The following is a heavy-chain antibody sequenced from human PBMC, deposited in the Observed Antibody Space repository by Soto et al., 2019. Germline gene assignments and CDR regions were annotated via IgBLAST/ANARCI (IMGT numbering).Heavy chain of an antibody. V-gene: IGHV1-2*02. CDR3: ARDLAKGGGSAGFDY. Sequence: ASVKVSCKASGYTFTVYYMHWVRQAPGQGLEWMGWINPKSGGTMYPQKFQGRVTMTWDTSISTAYMALTRLRSDDTAVYYCARDLAKGGGSAGFDYWGQGTLVTVPQ. J-gene: IGHJ4*02. CDR1: GYTFTVYY. CDR2: INPKSGGT. D-gene: IGHD1-26*01.